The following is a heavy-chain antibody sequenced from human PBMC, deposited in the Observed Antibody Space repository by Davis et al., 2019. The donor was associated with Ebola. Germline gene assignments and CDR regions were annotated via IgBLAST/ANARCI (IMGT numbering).Heavy chain of an antibody. D-gene: IGHD6-19*01. CDR3: ARELATTSGWTKGGDF. Sequence: ASVKVSCKASGYRFNSYGFSWVRQAPGQGLEWMGWVTTYNGHTIYAQKFQGRVTMTTDTSTTTAHMELRSLTSDDTAVYFCARELATTSGWTKGGDFWGQGTLVIVSS. CDR2: VTTYNGHT. CDR1: GYRFNSYG. V-gene: IGHV1-18*04. J-gene: IGHJ4*02.